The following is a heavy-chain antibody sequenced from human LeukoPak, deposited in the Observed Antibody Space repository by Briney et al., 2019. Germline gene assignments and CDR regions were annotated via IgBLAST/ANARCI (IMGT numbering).Heavy chain of an antibody. V-gene: IGHV3-48*04. J-gene: IGHJ6*04. Sequence: GGSLRLSCAASGFTFSSYGMYWVRQAPGKGLEWVSYISSSGSTIYYADSVKGRFTISRDNAKNSLYLQMNSLRAEDTAVYYCAELGITMIGGVWGKGTTVTTSS. CDR3: AELGITMIGGV. D-gene: IGHD3-10*02. CDR2: ISSSGSTI. CDR1: GFTFSSYG.